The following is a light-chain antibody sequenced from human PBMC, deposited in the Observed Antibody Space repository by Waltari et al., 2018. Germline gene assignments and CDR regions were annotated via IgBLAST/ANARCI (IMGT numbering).Light chain of an antibody. CDR3: SSFTTGSTGL. CDR1: SSDMGAFDL. CDR2: NVS. J-gene: IGLJ2*01. V-gene: IGLV2-14*03. Sequence: QSALAQPASVSGSPGQSITIPCTGSSSDMGAFDLVPWYQQHPGRAPRLIIRNVSERPSGVPHRFSGSKSGNTASLTISSLRSEDESLYFCSSFTTGSTGLFGGGTKLTVL.